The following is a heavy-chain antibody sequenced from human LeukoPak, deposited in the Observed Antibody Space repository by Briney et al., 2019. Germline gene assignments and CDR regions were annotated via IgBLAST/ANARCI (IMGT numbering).Heavy chain of an antibody. V-gene: IGHV4-59*01. CDR2: IYYRGST. Sequence: PSGTLSLTCTVSGGSISSYYWSWIRQPPGKGLELIGYIYYRGSTNYNPSLKSRVTISVDTSRNQFSLKLTSVTAADTAVYYCASSATNNWLDYWGQGTLVTVSS. D-gene: IGHD6-25*01. CDR1: GGSISSYY. J-gene: IGHJ5*01. CDR3: ASSATNNWLDY.